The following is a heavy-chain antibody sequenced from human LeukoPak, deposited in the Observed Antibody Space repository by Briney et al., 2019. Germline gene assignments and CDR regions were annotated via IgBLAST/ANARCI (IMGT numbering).Heavy chain of an antibody. CDR2: INPNSGDT. Sequence: ASVMVSCKASGYSFTGYYIHWVRQAPGQGLEWMGRINPNSGDTNYAQMFQGRVTMTRDTSTSTAYMEVSRLRSDDTAVYYCARVRQWLGNWFDPWGQGTLVTVSS. D-gene: IGHD6-19*01. V-gene: IGHV1-2*02. CDR3: ARVRQWLGNWFDP. J-gene: IGHJ5*02. CDR1: GYSFTGYY.